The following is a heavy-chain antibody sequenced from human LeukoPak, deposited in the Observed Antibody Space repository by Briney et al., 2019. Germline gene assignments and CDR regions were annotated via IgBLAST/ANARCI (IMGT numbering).Heavy chain of an antibody. D-gene: IGHD3-10*01. CDR2: IYTSGST. V-gene: IGHV4-4*07. CDR3: ARVCPIWFGGFDP. CDR1: GVSISSYY. J-gene: IGHJ5*02. Sequence: SETLSLTCTVSGVSISSYYWSWLRQPPGKGLEWIGRIYTSGSTNYNPSLKSRVTMSVDTSKHQFSLKLSSVPAADTAVYYCARVCPIWFGGFDPWGQGTLVTVSS.